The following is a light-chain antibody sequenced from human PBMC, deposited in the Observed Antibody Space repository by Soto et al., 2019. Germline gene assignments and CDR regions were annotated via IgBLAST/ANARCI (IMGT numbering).Light chain of an antibody. CDR2: DAS. CDR3: QQYNSLGT. Sequence: DIPMTQSPSTLSASVGDRVTITCRASQSISSWLAWYQQKPGKAPKLLIYDASSLESGVPSRFSGSGSGTEFTLTLSSLQPDDFATYYCQQYNSLGTFGQGTKVEI. CDR1: QSISSW. V-gene: IGKV1-5*01. J-gene: IGKJ1*01.